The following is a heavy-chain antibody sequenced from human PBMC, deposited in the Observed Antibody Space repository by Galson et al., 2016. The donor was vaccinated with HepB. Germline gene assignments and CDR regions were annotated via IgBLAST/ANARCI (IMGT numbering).Heavy chain of an antibody. CDR1: GFSVSRHY. V-gene: IGHV3-53*01. J-gene: IGHJ4*02. CDR3: ARGAVGGVIAPFDQ. D-gene: IGHD3-16*02. CDR2: INSDFRA. Sequence: SLRLSCAASGFSVSRHYMSWVRQAPGKGLEWISVINSDFRAHYAESVTGRFTISRDKSRNIVYLEMNSLRAEDTAMYYCARGAVGGVIAPFDQWGQGTLVTVSS.